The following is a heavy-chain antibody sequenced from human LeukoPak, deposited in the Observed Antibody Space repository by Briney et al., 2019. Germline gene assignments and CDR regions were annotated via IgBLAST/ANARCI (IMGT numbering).Heavy chain of an antibody. V-gene: IGHV3-23*01. CDR3: AKDGPSSLGWYYGMDV. D-gene: IGHD2-15*01. CDR2: IIASSGAT. Sequence: PGGSLRLSCAASGFSFSNYAMSWVRQAPGKGLEWVSLIIASSGATFYADSVKGRFTISRDNSKNTLYLQMNSLRAEDTAVYYCAKDGPSSLGWYYGMDVWGQGTTVTVSS. CDR1: GFSFSNYA. J-gene: IGHJ6*02.